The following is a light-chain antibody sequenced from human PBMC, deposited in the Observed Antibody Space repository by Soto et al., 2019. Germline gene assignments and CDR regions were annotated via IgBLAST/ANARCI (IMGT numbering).Light chain of an antibody. CDR2: AAS. CDR1: QVISTS. CDR3: QQLFDSPIT. V-gene: IGKV1-9*01. Sequence: IQMTQSPSSLSASVGDRVTITCRASQVISTSLAWYQVKPGKAPKLLTYAASTLESGVPSRFSATVSGTEFSLTITSLQPEDFATYYCQQLFDSPITFGQGTRLEIK. J-gene: IGKJ5*01.